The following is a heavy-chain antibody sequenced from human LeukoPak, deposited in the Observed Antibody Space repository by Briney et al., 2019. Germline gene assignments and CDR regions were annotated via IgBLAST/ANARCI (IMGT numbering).Heavy chain of an antibody. CDR2: INHSGST. CDR3: ARVRRIVATINWFDP. Sequence: SETLSLTCAVYGGSFNGYYWSWIRQPPGKGLEWIGEINHSGSTNYNPSLKSRVTISVDTSKNQFSLKLSSVTAADTAVYYCARVRRIVATINWFDPWGQGTLVTVSS. D-gene: IGHD5-12*01. J-gene: IGHJ5*02. CDR1: GGSFNGYY. V-gene: IGHV4-34*01.